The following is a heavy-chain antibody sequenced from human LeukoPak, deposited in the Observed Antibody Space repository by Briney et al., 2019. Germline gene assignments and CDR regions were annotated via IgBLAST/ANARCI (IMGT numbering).Heavy chain of an antibody. CDR2: INPSGGST. Sequence: ASVKVSCKASGYTFTSYYMHWVRQAPGQGLEWMGIINPSGGSTSYAQKFQGSVTMTRDTSTSTVYMELSSLRSEDTAVYYCARYGVTPHWYFDLWGRGTLVTVSS. D-gene: IGHD2-21*02. CDR1: GYTFTSYY. CDR3: ARYGVTPHWYFDL. V-gene: IGHV1-46*03. J-gene: IGHJ2*01.